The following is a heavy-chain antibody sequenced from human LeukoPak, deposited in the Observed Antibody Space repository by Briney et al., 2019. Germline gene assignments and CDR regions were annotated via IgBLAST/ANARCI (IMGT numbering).Heavy chain of an antibody. CDR1: GGTFSSYA. V-gene: IGHV1-69*04. CDR3: ARETQTYYYDCSGYTHPDY. J-gene: IGHJ4*02. Sequence: SVKVSCKASGGTFSSYAISWVRQAPGQGLEWMGRIIPILGIANYAQKFQGRVTITADKSTSTAYMELSSLRSEDTAVYYCARETQTYYYDCSGYTHPDYWGQGTLVTVSS. CDR2: IIPILGIA. D-gene: IGHD3-22*01.